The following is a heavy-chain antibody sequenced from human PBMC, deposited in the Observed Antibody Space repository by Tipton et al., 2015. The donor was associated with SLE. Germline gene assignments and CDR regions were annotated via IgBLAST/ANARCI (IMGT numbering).Heavy chain of an antibody. D-gene: IGHD3-22*01. Sequence: SLRLSCAASGFTFSGSSMNWLRQAPGKGLEWVSSISSSGTYIYYADSVKGRFTISRDNAKNLVYLQMNSLTAADTAIYYCARGTYHYDSSGSISPFDYWGQGSLVTVSS. CDR1: GFTFSGSS. CDR2: ISSSGTYI. CDR3: ARGTYHYDSSGSISPFDY. V-gene: IGHV3-21*04. J-gene: IGHJ4*02.